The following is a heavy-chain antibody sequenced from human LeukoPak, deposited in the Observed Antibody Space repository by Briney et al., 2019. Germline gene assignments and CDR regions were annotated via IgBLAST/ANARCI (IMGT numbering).Heavy chain of an antibody. V-gene: IGHV3-53*01. D-gene: IGHD1-26*01. J-gene: IGHJ4*02. CDR2: LYSGGDT. Sequence: PGGSLRLSCAASGFTVSSNYMSWVRQAPGKGLEWVSVLYSGGDTYYADSVKGRFTISRDNSKNTLYLQMNSLRAEDTAVYYCARVGSHGYFDYWGQGTLVTVSS. CDR1: GFTVSSNY. CDR3: ARVGSHGYFDY.